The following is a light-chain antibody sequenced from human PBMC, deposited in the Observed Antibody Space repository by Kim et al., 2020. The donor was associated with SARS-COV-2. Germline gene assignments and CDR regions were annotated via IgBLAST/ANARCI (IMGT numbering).Light chain of an antibody. CDR3: KKYNTAPWT. J-gene: IGKJ1*01. V-gene: IGKV1-27*01. CDR2: AAS. Sequence: ASGGDGVSISCRASQGISNYLDWYQQKPGQAPKLLIYAASALQYGVSSRFNGSGSGTDFTLTISDLQPEDVATYYCKKYNTAPWTFGHGTKV. CDR1: QGISNY.